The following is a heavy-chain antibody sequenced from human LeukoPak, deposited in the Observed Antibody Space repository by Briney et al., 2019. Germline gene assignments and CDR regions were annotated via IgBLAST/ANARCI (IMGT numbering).Heavy chain of an antibody. CDR1: GFTFSSYA. CDR3: ARGRDSGYDD. J-gene: IGHJ4*02. Sequence: HPGGSLRLSCAASGFTFSSYAMHWVRQVPGKGLEWVAVIWFDGSNRYYADSVKGRFTISRDNSKNTLYLQMNSLRAEDTAVYYCARGRDSGYDDWGQGTRVTVSS. CDR2: IWFDGSNR. V-gene: IGHV3-33*08. D-gene: IGHD5-12*01.